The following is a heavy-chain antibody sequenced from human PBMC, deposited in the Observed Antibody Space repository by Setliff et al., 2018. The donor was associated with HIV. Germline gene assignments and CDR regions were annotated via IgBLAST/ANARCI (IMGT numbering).Heavy chain of an antibody. CDR2: IYYSGST. V-gene: IGHV4-59*08. CDR3: ASRGIVVVTMSMPDEFFVH. D-gene: IGHD2-21*02. CDR1: GGSISSHY. Sequence: SETLSLTCTVSGGSISSHYWSWIRQPPGKGLEWIGYIYYSGSTNYNPSLKSRVTISVDTSKNQFSLKLSSVTAADTAVYYCASRGIVVVTMSMPDEFFVHWGHGTLVTVSS. J-gene: IGHJ1*01.